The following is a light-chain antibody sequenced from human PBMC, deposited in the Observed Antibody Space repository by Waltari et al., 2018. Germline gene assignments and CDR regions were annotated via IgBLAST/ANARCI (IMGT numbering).Light chain of an antibody. CDR1: QSISSN. CDR2: AAS. V-gene: IGKV1-39*01. Sequence: DIQMTQSPSSRSASVGARVTITCRASQSISSNLNWYQQKPGKAPNLLIYAASSLQSGVPSRFSGSGSGTDFTLTISSLQPEDFATYFCQQSYSTPRTFGQGTKLEIK. J-gene: IGKJ2*01. CDR3: QQSYSTPRT.